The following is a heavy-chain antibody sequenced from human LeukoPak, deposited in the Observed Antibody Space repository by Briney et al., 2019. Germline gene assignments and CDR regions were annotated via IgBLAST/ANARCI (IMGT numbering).Heavy chain of an antibody. CDR1: GFTFSSYW. J-gene: IGHJ5*01. V-gene: IGHV3-7*01. CDR3: ARASMGGRDYHLDS. CDR2: IKTDGSHT. D-gene: IGHD3-10*01. Sequence: GGSLRLSCAASGFTFSSYWMTWVRQAPGEGLLWVANIKTDGSHTYYVDSVKGRFTISRDNAKNLLFLQLGSLRADDTGVYYCARASMGGRDYHLDSWGQGTRVTVSS.